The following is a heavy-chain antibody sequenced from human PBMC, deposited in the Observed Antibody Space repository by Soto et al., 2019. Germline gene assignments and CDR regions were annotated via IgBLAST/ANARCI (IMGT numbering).Heavy chain of an antibody. J-gene: IGHJ4*02. CDR1: GFTFSRYG. Sequence: QVQLVESGGGVVQPGRSLRLSCAASGFTFSRYGMHWVRQAPGKGLEWVAVISYDGSNKYYADSVKGRFTISRDNSKNTLYLQMNSLRDEDTTVYYCAKAGSELVVSHWGQGTMVAVSS. D-gene: IGHD3-22*01. CDR2: ISYDGSNK. CDR3: AKAGSELVVSH. V-gene: IGHV3-30*18.